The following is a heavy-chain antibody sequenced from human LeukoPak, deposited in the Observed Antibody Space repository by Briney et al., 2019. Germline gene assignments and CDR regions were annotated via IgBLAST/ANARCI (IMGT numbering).Heavy chain of an antibody. CDR2: MNPNSGNT. D-gene: IGHD3-22*01. J-gene: IGHJ4*02. V-gene: IGHV1-8*03. CDR3: AREPYDSSGYYYIDY. Sequence: GASVKVSCKASGYTFTSYDINWVRQATGQGLEWMGWMNPNSGNTGYAQKFQGRVTITRNTSISTAYMELSSLRSEDTAVYYCAREPYDSSGYYYIDYWGQGTLVTVSS. CDR1: GYTFTSYD.